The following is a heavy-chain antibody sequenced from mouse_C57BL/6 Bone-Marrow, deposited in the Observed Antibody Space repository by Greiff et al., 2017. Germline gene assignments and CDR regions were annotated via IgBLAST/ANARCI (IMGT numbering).Heavy chain of an antibody. D-gene: IGHD2-4*01. CDR2: INPNNGGT. Sequence: EVQLQQSGPELVKPGASVKIPCKASGYTFTDYNMDWVKQSHGKSLEWIGDINPNNGGTIYNQKFKGKATLTVDKSSSTAYMELRSLTSEDTAVYDCARWGLRRDYFDYWGQGTTLTVSS. V-gene: IGHV1-18*01. CDR3: ARWGLRRDYFDY. J-gene: IGHJ2*01. CDR1: GYTFTDYN.